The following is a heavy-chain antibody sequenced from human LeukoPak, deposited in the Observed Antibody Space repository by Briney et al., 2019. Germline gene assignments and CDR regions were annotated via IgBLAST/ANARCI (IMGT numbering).Heavy chain of an antibody. CDR3: ARDLSRDLRYYYGMDV. V-gene: IGHV1-2*02. J-gene: IGHJ6*02. CDR2: INPNSGGT. D-gene: IGHD2-2*01. Sequence: ASVKVSCKASGYTFTGYYMHWVRQAPGQGLEWMGWINPNSGGTNYAQKFQGRVTMTRDTSISTACMELSRLRSDDTAVYYCARDLSRDLRYYYGMDVWGQGTTVTVSS. CDR1: GYTFTGYY.